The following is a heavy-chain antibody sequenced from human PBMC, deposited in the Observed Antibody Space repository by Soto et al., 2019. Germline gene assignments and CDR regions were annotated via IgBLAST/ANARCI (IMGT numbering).Heavy chain of an antibody. CDR3: ARGSGSYYAY. CDR2: ISYSGST. V-gene: IGHV4-61*01. D-gene: IGHD1-26*01. Sequence: QVQLQESDPGLEKPSETLSLTGTVSGASVSSGNYYWSWIRQPPGKGLECIGYISYSGSTNYNPSLKSRVTISIDTSKNQFSLKLSSVTAADTAVYYCARGSGSYYAYWGQGTLVTVSS. CDR1: GASVSSGNYY. J-gene: IGHJ4*02.